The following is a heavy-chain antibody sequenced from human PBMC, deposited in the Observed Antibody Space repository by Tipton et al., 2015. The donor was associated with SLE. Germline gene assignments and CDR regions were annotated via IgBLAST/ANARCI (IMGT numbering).Heavy chain of an antibody. V-gene: IGHV3-23*03. CDR1: GFTFSSYA. D-gene: IGHD3-10*01. Sequence: SLRLSCAASGFTFSSYAMSWVRQAPGKGLEWVSVIYSGGSSTYYADSVKGRFTISRDKSKNTLYLQMNSLRAEDTAVYYCAKDLSGSGSYFDYWGQGTLVTVSS. CDR2: IYSGGSST. J-gene: IGHJ4*02. CDR3: AKDLSGSGSYFDY.